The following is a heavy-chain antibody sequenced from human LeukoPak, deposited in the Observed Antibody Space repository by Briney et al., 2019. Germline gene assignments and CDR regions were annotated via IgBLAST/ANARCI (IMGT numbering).Heavy chain of an antibody. CDR1: GGSISSSSFY. CDR2: TYYSGSS. Sequence: SETLSLTCTVSGGSISSSSFYWGWIRQPPGKGLEWVGSTYYSGSSYYNPSLKSRVTISVDTSKNQFSLKVTSVTAADTAVYYCARQSGPYSSRWFDYWGQGTLVIVS. V-gene: IGHV4-39*01. CDR3: ARQSGPYSSRWFDY. D-gene: IGHD6-13*01. J-gene: IGHJ4*02.